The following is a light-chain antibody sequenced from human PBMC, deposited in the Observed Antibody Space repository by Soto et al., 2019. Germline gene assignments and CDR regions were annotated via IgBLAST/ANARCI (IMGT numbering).Light chain of an antibody. V-gene: IGKV1-39*01. Sequence: DVQMTQSPSSLSVSVGDRVTITCRASLTINSYLNWYQHKPGKAPKLLIYGASSLQSGVPSRFSGSGSETDFTLTISSLQPEDCATYYCQHTYDSPWTFGQGTTVDVK. J-gene: IGKJ1*01. CDR3: QHTYDSPWT. CDR2: GAS. CDR1: LTINSY.